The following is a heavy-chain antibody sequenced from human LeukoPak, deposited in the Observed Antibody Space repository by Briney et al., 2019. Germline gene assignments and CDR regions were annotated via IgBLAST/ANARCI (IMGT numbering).Heavy chain of an antibody. CDR2: INPNSGGT. V-gene: IGHV1-2*06. J-gene: IGHJ4*02. CDR1: GYTFTGYY. Sequence: ASVKVSCKASGYTFTGYYMHWVRQAPGQGLEWMGRINPNSGGTNYAQKLQGRVTMTTDTSTSTAYMELRSLRSDDTAVYYCARDRCSSTSCYGPGGYWDQGTLVTVSS. CDR3: ARDRCSSTSCYGPGGY. D-gene: IGHD2-2*01.